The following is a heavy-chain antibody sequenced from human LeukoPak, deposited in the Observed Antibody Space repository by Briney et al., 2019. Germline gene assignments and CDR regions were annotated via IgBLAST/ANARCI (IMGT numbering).Heavy chain of an antibody. V-gene: IGHV3-20*04. CDR1: GFTFSSYA. J-gene: IGHJ4*02. D-gene: IGHD1-26*01. CDR2: INWNGGST. Sequence: GGSLRLSCAASGFTFSSYAMSWVRQAPGKGLEWVSGINWNGGSTGYADSVKGRFTISRDNAKNSLYLQMNSLRAEDTALYYCARGMGLATDYWGQGTLVTVSS. CDR3: ARGMGLATDY.